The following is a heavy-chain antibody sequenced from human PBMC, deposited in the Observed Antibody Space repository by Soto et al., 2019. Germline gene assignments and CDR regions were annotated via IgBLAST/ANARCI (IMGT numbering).Heavy chain of an antibody. D-gene: IGHD5-12*01. V-gene: IGHV3-30*18. CDR1: GFTFSIYN. CDR3: AKESGGYSGHGLIDY. CDR2: VSYDGSIS. Sequence: QVQLVESGGGVVQPGRSLRLSCAASGFTFSIYNMHWVRQAPGKGLEWVAVVSYDGSISYYADSLKGRFTISRDNSKNTLDLQMNSLRIEDTAVYYCAKESGGYSGHGLIDYWGQGTLLTVSS. J-gene: IGHJ4*02.